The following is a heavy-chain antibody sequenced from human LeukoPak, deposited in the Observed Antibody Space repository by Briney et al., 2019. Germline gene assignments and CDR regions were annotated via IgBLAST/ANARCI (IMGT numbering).Heavy chain of an antibody. CDR2: IYHSGST. Sequence: SETLSLTCAVSGGSISSSNWWSWVRQPPGKGLEWIGEIYHSGSTNYNPSLKSRVTISVDTSKNQFSLKLSSVTAADTAVYYCARGLRLGSPFDYWGQGTLVTVSS. J-gene: IGHJ4*02. V-gene: IGHV4-4*02. D-gene: IGHD1-26*01. CDR3: ARGLRLGSPFDY. CDR1: GGSISSSNW.